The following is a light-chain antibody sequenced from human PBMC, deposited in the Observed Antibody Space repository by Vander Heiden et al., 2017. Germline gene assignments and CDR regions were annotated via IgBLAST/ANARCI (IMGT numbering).Light chain of an antibody. CDR1: RSVSSN. V-gene: IGKV3-15*01. Sequence: EIVMPHSPATLPVSPGERATLSCRASRSVSSNLAWYQQKPGQAPRSLIYGASTRATGIPARFSGSGSGTEFTLTISSLQSEDFAVYYCQQYNNWPRTFGQGTKVEIK. J-gene: IGKJ1*01. CDR2: GAS. CDR3: QQYNNWPRT.